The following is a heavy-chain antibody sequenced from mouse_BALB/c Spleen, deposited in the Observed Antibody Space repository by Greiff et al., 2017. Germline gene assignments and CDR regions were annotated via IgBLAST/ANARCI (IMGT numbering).Heavy chain of an antibody. V-gene: IGHV5-17*02. J-gene: IGHJ1*01. D-gene: IGHD2-14*01. CDR2: ISSGSSTI. CDR1: GFTFSSFG. CDR3: ARTGNYRYDVSYWYFDV. Sequence: EVKLMESGGGLVQPGGSRKLSCAASGFTFSSFGMHWVRQAPEKGLEWVAYISSGSSTIYYADTVKGRFTISRDNPKNTLFLQMTSLRSEDTAMYYCARTGNYRYDVSYWYFDVWGAGTTVTVSS.